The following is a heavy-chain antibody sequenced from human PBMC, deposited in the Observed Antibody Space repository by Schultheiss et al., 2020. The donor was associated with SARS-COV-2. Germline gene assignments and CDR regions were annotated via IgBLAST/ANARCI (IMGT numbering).Heavy chain of an antibody. Sequence: GGSLRLSCAASGFTFSSYAMSWVRQAPGKGLEWVSAISGSGGSTYYADSVKGRFTISRDNAKNSLYLQMNSLRAEDMAVYYCARALDTAMVSLDDYWGQGTLVTVSS. CDR1: GFTFSSYA. CDR2: ISGSGGST. D-gene: IGHD5-18*01. V-gene: IGHV3-23*01. J-gene: IGHJ4*02. CDR3: ARALDTAMVSLDDY.